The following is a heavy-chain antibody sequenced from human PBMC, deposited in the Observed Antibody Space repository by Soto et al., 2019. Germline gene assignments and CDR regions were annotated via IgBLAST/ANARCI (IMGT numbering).Heavy chain of an antibody. J-gene: IGHJ4*02. CDR1: GDTFSSST. CDR3: VRDSPIGSTFSGFDAIDS. D-gene: IGHD6-25*01. CDR2: IIPLLDTT. V-gene: IGHV1-69*08. Sequence: QVELVQSGAEVKKPGSSVKVSCKASGDTFSSSTITWVRQAPGQGLEWMGWIIPLLDTTDYAQNFQGRVTITADKSTITAYMELSSLRSEDTAIYYCVRDSPIGSTFSGFDAIDSWGQGTLVTVS.